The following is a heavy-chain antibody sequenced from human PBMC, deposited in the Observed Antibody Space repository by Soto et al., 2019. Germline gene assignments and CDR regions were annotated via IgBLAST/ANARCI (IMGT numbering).Heavy chain of an antibody. V-gene: IGHV1-69*06. CDR3: AQETYYFHSRDYHGFDP. CDR2: IIPVSNAA. CDR1: GGSFSSYV. D-gene: IGHD3-22*01. Sequence: QGQLVQSGAEVKKPGSSVKVSCKASGGSFSSYVINWIRQAPGQGLEWMGGIIPVSNAADYAQRFQDRVTMSVDKSASTAYMELRSLTSEDTAIYYCAQETYYFHSRDYHGFDPWGQVTLVTGSS. J-gene: IGHJ5*02.